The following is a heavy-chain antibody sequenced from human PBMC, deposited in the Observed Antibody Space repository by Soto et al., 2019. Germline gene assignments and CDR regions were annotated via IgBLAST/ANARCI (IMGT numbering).Heavy chain of an antibody. CDR2: ISASGDAT. V-gene: IGHV3-23*01. CDR1: GFSFSDFG. CDR3: AKKVTIYAVDPADY. Sequence: GGSLRLSCAASGFSFSDFGMSWVRQGPGKGLEWVSVISASGDATYYAASVKGRFTLSRDNSKNTLYLQMNSLTVADTAVYYCAKKVTIYAVDPADYWGEGTQETVSS. D-gene: IGHD3-3*01. J-gene: IGHJ4*02.